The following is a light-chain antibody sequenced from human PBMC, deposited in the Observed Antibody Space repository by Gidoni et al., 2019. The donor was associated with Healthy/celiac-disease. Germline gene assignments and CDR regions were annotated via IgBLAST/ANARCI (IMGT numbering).Light chain of an antibody. CDR3: QQYGSSPLT. V-gene: IGKV3-20*01. CDR2: GAS. Sequence: EIVLTQSPGTLSLSPGERATLSCRASQSVSSSYLAWYQQKPGQAPRLLIYGASSSAPGIPDRFSGSGSGTDFTLTISRLEPEDCAVYYCQQYGSSPLTFXGXTKVEIK. CDR1: QSVSSSY. J-gene: IGKJ4*01.